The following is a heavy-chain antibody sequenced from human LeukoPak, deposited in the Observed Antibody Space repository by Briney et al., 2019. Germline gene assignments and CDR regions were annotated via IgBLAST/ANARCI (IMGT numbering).Heavy chain of an antibody. V-gene: IGHV1-2*02. D-gene: IGHD3-10*01. CDR1: GYTFTGYY. CDR3: AREKPSITMVRGDIFDY. CDR2: INPNSGGT. J-gene: IGHJ4*02. Sequence: ASVKVSCKASGYTFTGYYMHWVRQAPGQGLEWMGWINPNSGGTNYAQKFQGRVTMTRDTPISTACMELSRLRSDDTAVYYCAREKPSITMVRGDIFDYWGQGTLVTVSS.